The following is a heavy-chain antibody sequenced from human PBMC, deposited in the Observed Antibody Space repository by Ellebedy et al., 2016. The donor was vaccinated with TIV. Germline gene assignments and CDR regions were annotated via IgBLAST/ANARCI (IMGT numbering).Heavy chain of an antibody. CDR1: GYSFTNNW. J-gene: IGHJ1*01. Sequence: GESLKISXKGSGYSFTNNWIGWVRQMPGKGLEWMAIIYPGDSDTKYSPSFQGQVTISVDKSISTAYLQWNSLKASDTAMYYCARQGSCSGGSCSRYFQHWGQGTLVTVSS. CDR3: ARQGSCSGGSCSRYFQH. CDR2: IYPGDSDT. V-gene: IGHV5-51*01. D-gene: IGHD2-15*01.